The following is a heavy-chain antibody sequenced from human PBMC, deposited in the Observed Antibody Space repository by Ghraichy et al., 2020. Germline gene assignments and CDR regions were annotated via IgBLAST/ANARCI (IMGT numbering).Heavy chain of an antibody. Sequence: GESLNISCAASGFTVSSNYMSWVRQAPGKGLEWVSVIYSGGSTYYADSVKGRFTISRDNSKNTLYLQMNSLRADDTAVYYCASVSGWPLWGQGTLVTVSS. V-gene: IGHV3-66*01. CDR3: ASVSGWPL. J-gene: IGHJ4*02. CDR1: GFTVSSNY. CDR2: IYSGGST. D-gene: IGHD6-19*01.